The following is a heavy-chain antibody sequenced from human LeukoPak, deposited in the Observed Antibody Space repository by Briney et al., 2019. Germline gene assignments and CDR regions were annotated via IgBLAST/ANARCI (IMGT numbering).Heavy chain of an antibody. CDR2: IYTSGST. CDR3: GRAGSGGSWDRPFDI. CDR1: GGSISSYY. Sequence: PSETLSLTCTVSGGSISSYYWSWIRQPAGKGLEWIGRIYTSGSTNYNPSLKSRVTMSVDTSKNQFSLKLSSVTAADTAVYYCGRAGSGGSWDRPFDIWGQGTMVSVSS. V-gene: IGHV4-4*07. D-gene: IGHD2-15*01. J-gene: IGHJ3*02.